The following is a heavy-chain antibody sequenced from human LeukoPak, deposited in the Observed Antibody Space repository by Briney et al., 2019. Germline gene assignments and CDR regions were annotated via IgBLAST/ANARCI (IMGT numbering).Heavy chain of an antibody. CDR1: GFTVSINS. Sequence: GGSLRLSCTVSGFTVSINSMSWVRQAPGKGLEWVANIKQDGSEKYYVDSVKGRFTISRDNAKNSLYLQMNSLRAEDTAVYYCAKDLIAAAPPGNFDYWGQGTLVTVSS. CDR2: IKQDGSEK. J-gene: IGHJ4*02. CDR3: AKDLIAAAPPGNFDY. V-gene: IGHV3-7*03. D-gene: IGHD6-13*01.